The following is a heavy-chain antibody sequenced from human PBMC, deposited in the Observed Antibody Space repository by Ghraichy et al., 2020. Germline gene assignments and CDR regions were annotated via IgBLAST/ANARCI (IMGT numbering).Heavy chain of an antibody. Sequence: GGSLRLSCAASGFTFSPYSMNWVRQAPGKGLEWVSSISSSSTYIYYADSVKGRFTISRDDAKNSLYLQMNSLRAEDTAVYYCARASRVVRFYYYDGMDVWGQGTTVTVSS. J-gene: IGHJ6*02. D-gene: IGHD4-23*01. V-gene: IGHV3-21*01. CDR1: GFTFSPYS. CDR2: ISSSSTYI. CDR3: ARASRVVRFYYYDGMDV.